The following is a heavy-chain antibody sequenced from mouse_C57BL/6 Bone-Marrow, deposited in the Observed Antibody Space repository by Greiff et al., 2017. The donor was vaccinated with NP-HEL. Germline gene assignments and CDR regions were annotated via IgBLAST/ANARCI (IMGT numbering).Heavy chain of an antibody. CDR2: IDPSDSYT. CDR3: ARSGELYYGSSIFDY. V-gene: IGHV1-50*01. CDR1: GYTFTSYW. Sequence: QVHVKQPGAELVKPGASVKLSCKASGYTFTSYWMQWVKQRPGQGLEWIGEIDPSDSYTNYNQKFKGKATLTVDTSSSTAYMQLSSLTSEDSAVYYCARSGELYYGSSIFDYWGQGTTLTVSS. J-gene: IGHJ2*01. D-gene: IGHD1-1*01.